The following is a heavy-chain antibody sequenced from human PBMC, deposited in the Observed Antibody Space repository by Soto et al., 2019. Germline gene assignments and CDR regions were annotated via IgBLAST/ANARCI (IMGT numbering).Heavy chain of an antibody. CDR3: ARLGDSGSFPFYFNAMDV. V-gene: IGHV4-4*07. J-gene: IGHJ6*02. CDR1: GGSRKTYF. Sequence: QVYLQESGPGLVKPSETLTLTCNVSGGSRKTYFWNWIRQPAGKGLEWVGRIHTAGTTHYNPSFRGRVTMSIDTSDNHMTLQLTSVTAADTAVYYCARLGDSGSFPFYFNAMDVWGPGTAVTVSS. D-gene: IGHD6-19*01. CDR2: IHTAGTT.